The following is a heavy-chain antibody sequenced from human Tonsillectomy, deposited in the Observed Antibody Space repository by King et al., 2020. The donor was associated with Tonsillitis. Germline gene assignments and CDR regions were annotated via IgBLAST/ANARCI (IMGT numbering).Heavy chain of an antibody. D-gene: IGHD6-13*01. CDR1: GDSISSGSHY. V-gene: IGHV4-61*02. CDR3: AVGQQPMVLDC. Sequence: VQLQESGPGLVKPSQTLSLTCSVSGDSISSGSHYWSWIRQPAGKGLEWIGRMYTSGGTNYNPSLKSRVTISLDTSKNQFSLKLSSVTAADTAVYYCAVGQQPMVLDCWGQGTLVTVSS. CDR2: MYTSGGT. J-gene: IGHJ4*02.